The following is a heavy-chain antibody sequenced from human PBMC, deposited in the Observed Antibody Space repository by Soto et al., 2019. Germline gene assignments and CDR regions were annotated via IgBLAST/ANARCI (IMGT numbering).Heavy chain of an antibody. J-gene: IGHJ5*02. V-gene: IGHV4-59*03. Sequence: QVQLQESGPGLVRPSETLSLTCTVSGGSIINYYWSWIRHPPGKGLEWVGYISYVGRTSYNPSLKGRVTISVATSKNQSSLSLSAGTAADTALYYCDWTRRVGVVGPQMGYCFDALGQGTLVTVSS. CDR3: DWTRRVGVVGPQMGYCFDA. CDR1: GGSIINYY. D-gene: IGHD3-3*01. CDR2: ISYVGRT.